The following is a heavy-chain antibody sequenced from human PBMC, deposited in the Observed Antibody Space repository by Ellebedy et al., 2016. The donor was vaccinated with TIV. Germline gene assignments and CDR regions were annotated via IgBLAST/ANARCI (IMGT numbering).Heavy chain of an antibody. V-gene: IGHV4-59*01. CDR1: GVSISSYY. CDR3: ARGDLAYCSGGACRYYYYYGIDV. CDR2: IHYSGST. D-gene: IGHD2-21*02. J-gene: IGHJ6*02. Sequence: SETLSLTCSLSGVSISSYYWTWIRQPPGKGLEWIGHIHYSGSTNYNPSLKSRLSISLDTSKTQLSLNLSSLTAADTAVYYCARGDLAYCSGGACRYYYYYGIDVWGQGTTVTVSS.